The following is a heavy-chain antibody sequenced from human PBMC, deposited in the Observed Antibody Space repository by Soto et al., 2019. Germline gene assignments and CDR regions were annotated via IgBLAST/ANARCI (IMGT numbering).Heavy chain of an antibody. V-gene: IGHV4-30-2*01. CDR2: ILHTGGT. Sequence: PSETLSLTCAVSGGSIIGGGFSLICIRQPPGKGLEWIGYILHTGGTQYNPSLKSRVSMSVDKSKNQFSLHLTSVTAADTAVYYCARLQFGEGFDYWGQGALVTVSS. CDR1: GGSIIGGGFS. CDR3: ARLQFGEGFDY. J-gene: IGHJ4*02. D-gene: IGHD3-10*01.